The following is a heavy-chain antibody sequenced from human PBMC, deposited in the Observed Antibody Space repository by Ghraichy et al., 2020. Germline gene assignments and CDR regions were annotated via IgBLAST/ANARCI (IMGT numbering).Heavy chain of an antibody. J-gene: IGHJ4*02. V-gene: IGHV3-11*01. CDR3: VRGYYYDTSGPKYYVDS. CDR2: IRNSGATI. Sequence: GGSLTLSCAASGFIFSDSYMSWIRQAPGKGLEWIAYIRNSGATIYYRDSVKGRFTISRDNTKDLLYLHMNSLRADDTAVYYCVRGYYYDTSGPKYYVDSWGQGTLVTVSS. CDR1: GFIFSDSY. D-gene: IGHD3-22*01.